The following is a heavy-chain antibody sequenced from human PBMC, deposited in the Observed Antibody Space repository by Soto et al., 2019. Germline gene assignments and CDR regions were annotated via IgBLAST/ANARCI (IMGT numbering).Heavy chain of an antibody. Sequence: QVQLQETGPGLVKPSQTLSLTCGVSGKSIRSAGYYWTWIRQRPGKGLEWIGHISYFGDTHYSPSQTRRVTISLDPSKNQFSLELTSVKAADTAVYYCATSPPGDNDAFDVCGQGTLVSVSS. D-gene: IGHD4-17*01. J-gene: IGHJ3*01. CDR2: ISYFGDT. CDR3: ATSPPGDNDAFDV. CDR1: GKSIRSAGYY. V-gene: IGHV4-31*11.